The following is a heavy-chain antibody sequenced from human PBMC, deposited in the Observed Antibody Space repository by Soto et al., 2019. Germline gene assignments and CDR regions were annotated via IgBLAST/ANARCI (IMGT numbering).Heavy chain of an antibody. D-gene: IGHD3-10*01. CDR2: ITDNGGST. V-gene: IGHV3-23*04. J-gene: IGHJ6*02. CDR1: GFTFRNNV. Sequence: EVQLVESGGGLVQPGGSLRLSCAASGFTFRNNVMNWVRQAPGRELEWVSAITDNGGSTYYADSVKGRCTISRDNSKNTLYLQMNSLRAEDTAVYYCAKEVYGAARGGMDVWGQGTTVTVSS. CDR3: AKEVYGAARGGMDV.